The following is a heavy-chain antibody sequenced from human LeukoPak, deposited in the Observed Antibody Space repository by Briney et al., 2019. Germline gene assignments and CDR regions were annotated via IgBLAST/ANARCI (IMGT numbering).Heavy chain of an antibody. CDR3: ARGGAPDIVVVPAAHMGGYYYYGMDV. Sequence: PSETLSLTCAVYGGSFSGYYWSWIRQPPGKGLDWIGEIKHSGSTNYNPSLKSRVTISVDTSKNQFSLKLSSVTAADTAVYYCARGGAPDIVVVPAAHMGGYYYYGMDVWGQGTTVTVSS. D-gene: IGHD2-2*01. J-gene: IGHJ6*02. V-gene: IGHV4-34*01. CDR2: IKHSGST. CDR1: GGSFSGYY.